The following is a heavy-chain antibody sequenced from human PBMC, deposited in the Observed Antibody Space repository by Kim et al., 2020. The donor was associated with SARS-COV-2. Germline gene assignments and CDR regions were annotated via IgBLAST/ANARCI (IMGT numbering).Heavy chain of an antibody. Sequence: GGSLRLSCAASGFSFSSYSMHWVRQAPGKGLEWVAFVSYDDGSNEYYADSVKGRFTISRDNSENTVFLHMNSLRTEDTGVYYCARARYRLLYDEYYSDY. J-gene: IGHJ4*01. CDR1: GFSFSSYS. D-gene: IGHD2-2*02. V-gene: IGHV3-30*04. CDR3: ARARYRLLYDEYYSDY. CDR2: VSYDDGSNE.